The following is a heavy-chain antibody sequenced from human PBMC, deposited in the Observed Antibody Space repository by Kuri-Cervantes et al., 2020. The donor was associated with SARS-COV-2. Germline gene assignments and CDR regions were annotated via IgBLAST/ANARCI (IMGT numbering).Heavy chain of an antibody. V-gene: IGHV3-30*04. Sequence: GESLKISCAASGFTFSSYAMHWVRQAPGKGLEWVAVISYDGRNKYYADSVKGRFTISRDNSKNTLYLQMNSLRAEDTAVYYCAKDQRVVPAAIWYFQHWGQGTLVTVSS. CDR3: AKDQRVVPAAIWYFQH. CDR1: GFTFSSYA. D-gene: IGHD2-2*02. CDR2: ISYDGRNK. J-gene: IGHJ1*01.